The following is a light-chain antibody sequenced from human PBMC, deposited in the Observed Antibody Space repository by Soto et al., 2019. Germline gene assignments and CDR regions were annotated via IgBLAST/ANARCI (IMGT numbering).Light chain of an antibody. CDR1: SRDVGGYSY. V-gene: IGLV2-14*01. CDR3: SSYTSSSTLV. CDR2: DVS. J-gene: IGLJ2*01. Sequence: QSVLTQPASVSGSPGQSITISCTGTSRDVGGYSYVSWYQQHPGKAPKLMIYDVSNRPSGVSNRFSGSKSGNTASLTISGLQAEDEADYYCSSYTSSSTLVFGGGTKLTVL.